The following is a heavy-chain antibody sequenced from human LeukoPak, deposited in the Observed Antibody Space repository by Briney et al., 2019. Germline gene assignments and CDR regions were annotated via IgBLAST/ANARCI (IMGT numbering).Heavy chain of an antibody. D-gene: IGHD2-8*02. CDR1: GFTFSTYA. CDR3: AKGRYTTGTNWFDS. Sequence: PGGSLRLTCAGSGFTFSTYAMTWVRQAPGKGLEWVSDISGTGGYTYYADSVKGRFTISRDNSKNTLYLQMNSLRAEDTAIYYCAKGRYTTGTNWFDSWGQGTLVTVSS. V-gene: IGHV3-23*01. J-gene: IGHJ5*01. CDR2: ISGTGGYT.